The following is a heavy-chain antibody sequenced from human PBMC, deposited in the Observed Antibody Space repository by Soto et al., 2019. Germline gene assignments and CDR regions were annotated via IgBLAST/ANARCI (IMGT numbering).Heavy chain of an antibody. V-gene: IGHV4-59*01. D-gene: IGHD3-10*01. Sequence: SETLSLTCTVSGGSISSYYWSWIRQPPGKGLEWIGYIYYSGSTNYNPSLKNRVTISVDTSKNQFSLKLSSVTAADTAVYYCARGEYYYGSGSYPYYYYGMVVWGQGTTGTVSS. CDR1: GGSISSYY. CDR3: ARGEYYYGSGSYPYYYYGMVV. CDR2: IYYSGST. J-gene: IGHJ6*02.